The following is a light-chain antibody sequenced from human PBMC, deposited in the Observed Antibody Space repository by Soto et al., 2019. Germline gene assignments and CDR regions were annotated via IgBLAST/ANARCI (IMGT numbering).Light chain of an antibody. V-gene: IGLV1-40*01. J-gene: IGLJ2*01. CDR3: QSYDSSLRGV. CDR1: SSNIGAGYD. CDR2: GNS. Sequence: QSALTQPPSVSGAPGQRVTISCTGSSSNIGAGYDVHWYRQPPGTAPKLLIYGNSNRPSGVPDRFSGSKSGTSASLAISGLQAEDEADYYCQSYDSSLRGVFGGGTKLTVL.